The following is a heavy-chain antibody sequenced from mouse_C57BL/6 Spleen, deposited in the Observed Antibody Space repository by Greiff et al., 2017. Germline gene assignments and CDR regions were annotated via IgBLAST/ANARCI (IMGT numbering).Heavy chain of an antibody. V-gene: IGHV1-50*01. J-gene: IGHJ3*01. Sequence: QVQLQQPGAELVKPGASVKLSCKASGYTFTSYWMQWVKQRPGQGLEWIGEIDPSDSNPNYNQKFKGKATLTVDTSSSTAYMQLSSLTSEDSAVYYCARGSGSGGFAYWGQGTLVTVSA. D-gene: IGHD3-2*02. CDR1: GYTFTSYW. CDR3: ARGSGSGGFAY. CDR2: IDPSDSNP.